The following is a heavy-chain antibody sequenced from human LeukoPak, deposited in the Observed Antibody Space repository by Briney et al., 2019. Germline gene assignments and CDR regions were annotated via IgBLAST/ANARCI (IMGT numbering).Heavy chain of an antibody. CDR1: GFTVSSND. CDR2: IYSGGST. V-gene: IGHV3-53*01. CDR3: AGDRLVIVATYYYYYGMDV. J-gene: IGHJ6*02. Sequence: TGGSLRLSCAASGFTVSSNDMSWVRQAPGKGLEWVSVIYSGGSTYYADSVKGRFTISRDNSKNTLYLQMNSLRAEDTAVYYCAGDRLVIVATYYYYYGMDVWGQGTTVTVSS. D-gene: IGHD5-12*01.